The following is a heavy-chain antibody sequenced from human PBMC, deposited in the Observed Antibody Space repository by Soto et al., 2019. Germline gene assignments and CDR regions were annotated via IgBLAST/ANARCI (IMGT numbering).Heavy chain of an antibody. CDR1: GYSFAGYW. CDR3: ARQIYDSDTGPNFQYYYGMDV. CDR2: IDPSDSQT. V-gene: IGHV5-10-1*01. J-gene: IGHJ6*02. D-gene: IGHD3-22*01. Sequence: PGQSLKISCKGTGYSFAGYWITWERQKPGKGLEWMGRIDPSDSQTYYSPSFRGHVTISATKSITTVFLQWSSLRASDTAMYYCARQIYDSDTGPNFQYYYGMDVWGQGTTVTVSS.